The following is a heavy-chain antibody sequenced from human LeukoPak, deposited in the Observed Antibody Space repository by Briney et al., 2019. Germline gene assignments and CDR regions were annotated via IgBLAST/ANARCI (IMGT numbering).Heavy chain of an antibody. CDR1: GFTFSSYW. Sequence: HPGGSLRLSCAASGFTFSSYWMSWVRQAPGKGLEWVANIKQDGSEKYYVDSVKGRFTISRDNAKNSLYLQMNSLRAEDTAVYYCARVASSGWYVNFDYWGQGTLVTVSS. J-gene: IGHJ4*02. V-gene: IGHV3-7*01. CDR3: ARVASSGWYVNFDY. CDR2: IKQDGSEK. D-gene: IGHD6-19*01.